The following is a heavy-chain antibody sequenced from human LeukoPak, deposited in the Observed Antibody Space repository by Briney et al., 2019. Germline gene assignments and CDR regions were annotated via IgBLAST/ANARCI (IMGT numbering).Heavy chain of an antibody. CDR3: AETYMIRSL. D-gene: IGHD3-16*01. CDR1: GFTFSDYW. CDR2: IKQDGREQ. Sequence: GGSLRLSCAASGFTFSDYWMTWVRQAPGKGLEWVANIKQDGREQYYADSVKSRFTISRDNAQNSLYLQMNSLRDDDTAVYYCAETYMIRSLGGPGTLVSVS. J-gene: IGHJ4*02. V-gene: IGHV3-7*01.